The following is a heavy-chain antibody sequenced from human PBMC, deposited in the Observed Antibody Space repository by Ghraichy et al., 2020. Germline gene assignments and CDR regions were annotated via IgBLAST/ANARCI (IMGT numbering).Heavy chain of an antibody. J-gene: IGHJ6*02. CDR2: ISTTTSTM. CDR1: GFTFSSFS. D-gene: IGHD1-26*01. V-gene: IGHV3-48*04. Sequence: GESLNISCAASGFTFSSFSMSWVRQAPGKGLEWVSYISTTTSTMYYADSVKGRFTISRDNARNSLYLQMDRLRAEDTAVYYCASLVGATTNLFYYYGMDVWGQGTTVTVSS. CDR3: ASLVGATTNLFYYYGMDV.